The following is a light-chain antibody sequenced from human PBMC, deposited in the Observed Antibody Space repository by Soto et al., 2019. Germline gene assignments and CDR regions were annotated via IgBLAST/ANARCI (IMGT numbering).Light chain of an antibody. CDR2: GAS. Sequence: EIVLTQSPYTLSLSPFERSTLSCRASQSVSSNLAWYQQKPGQAPRLLIYGASTRATGIPARFSGSGSGTEFTLTISSLQSEDFAVYYCQQYNNWPTWTFGQGTKVDI. V-gene: IGKV3-15*01. CDR1: QSVSSN. CDR3: QQYNNWPTWT. J-gene: IGKJ1*01.